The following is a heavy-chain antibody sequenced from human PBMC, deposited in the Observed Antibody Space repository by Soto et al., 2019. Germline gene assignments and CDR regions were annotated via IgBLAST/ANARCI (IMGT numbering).Heavy chain of an antibody. Sequence: SVKVSCKASGGTFSSYAISWVRQAPGQGLEWMGGIIPIFGTANYAQKFQGRVTITADESTSTAYMELSSLRSEDTAVYYCARDGYYYDSSGYFGYFDYWGQGXLVTVYS. V-gene: IGHV1-69*13. CDR3: ARDGYYYDSSGYFGYFDY. D-gene: IGHD3-22*01. J-gene: IGHJ4*02. CDR1: GGTFSSYA. CDR2: IIPIFGTA.